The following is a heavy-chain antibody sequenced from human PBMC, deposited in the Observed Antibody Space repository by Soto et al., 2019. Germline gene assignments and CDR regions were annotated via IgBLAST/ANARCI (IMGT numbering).Heavy chain of an antibody. J-gene: IGHJ4*02. D-gene: IGHD6-13*01. CDR3: ARDPIAAAGLFDY. CDR2: IWYDGSNK. Sequence: ESGGGVVQPGRSLRLSCAASGFTFSSYGMHWVRQAPGKGLEWVAVIWYDGSNKYYADSVKGRFTISRDNSKNTLYLQMNSLRAEDTAVYYCARDPIAAAGLFDYWGQGTLVTVSS. V-gene: IGHV3-33*01. CDR1: GFTFSSYG.